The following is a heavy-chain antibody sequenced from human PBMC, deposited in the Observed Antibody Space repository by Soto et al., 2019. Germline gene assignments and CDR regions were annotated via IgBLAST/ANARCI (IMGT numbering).Heavy chain of an antibody. Sequence: PGGSLRLSCAASGLTFSSYWMHWVRQAPGKGLEWVSSIKQYGSEKYYVDSVKGRFTISRDNAKNSLYLQMNSLRAEDTAVYYCARFYYDSSGYLPSPYYYYYGMDVWGQGTTVTVSS. J-gene: IGHJ6*02. D-gene: IGHD3-22*01. CDR3: ARFYYDSSGYLPSPYYYYYGMDV. CDR1: GLTFSSYW. CDR2: IKQYGSEK. V-gene: IGHV3-7*04.